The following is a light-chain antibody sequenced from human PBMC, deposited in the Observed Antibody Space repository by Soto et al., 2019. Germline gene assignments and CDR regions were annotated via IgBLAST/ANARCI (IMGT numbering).Light chain of an antibody. CDR2: EVN. Sequence: QSALIQPPSVSGSPGQSITISCTGTSSDVGGYTYVSWYQQHPGKAPKLMIYEVNKRPSGVSNRFSGSKSGNTASLTISGLQAEDEADYYCCSYTSSSTLVFGTGTKVTVL. V-gene: IGLV2-14*01. CDR3: CSYTSSSTLV. J-gene: IGLJ1*01. CDR1: SSDVGGYTY.